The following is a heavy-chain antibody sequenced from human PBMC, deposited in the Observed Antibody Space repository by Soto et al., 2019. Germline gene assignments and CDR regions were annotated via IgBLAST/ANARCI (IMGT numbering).Heavy chain of an antibody. J-gene: IGHJ6*02. V-gene: IGHV3-33*01. CDR2: IWYDGSNK. Sequence: PGGSLRLSCAASGFTFSSYGMHWVRQAPGKGLEWVAVIWYDGSNKYYADSVKGRFTISRDNSKNTLYLQMNSLRAEDTAVYYCARGSPRTHMVRGVDIYYYYYYGMDVWGQGTTVTVSS. CDR3: ARGSPRTHMVRGVDIYYYYYYGMDV. CDR1: GFTFSSYG. D-gene: IGHD3-10*01.